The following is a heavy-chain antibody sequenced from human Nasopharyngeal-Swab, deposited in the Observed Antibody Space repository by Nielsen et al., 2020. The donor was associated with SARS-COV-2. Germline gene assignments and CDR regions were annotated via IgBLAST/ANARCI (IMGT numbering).Heavy chain of an antibody. CDR2: ISYDGSNK. V-gene: IGHV3-30-3*01. Sequence: GESLKISCAASGFTFSSYAMHWVRQAPGKGLEWVAVISYDGSNKYYADSVKGRFTISRDNSKNSLYLQMNSLRTEDTALYYCAKDSLSSSWSYFDYWGQGTLVTVSS. D-gene: IGHD6-13*01. CDR3: AKDSLSSSWSYFDY. J-gene: IGHJ4*02. CDR1: GFTFSSYA.